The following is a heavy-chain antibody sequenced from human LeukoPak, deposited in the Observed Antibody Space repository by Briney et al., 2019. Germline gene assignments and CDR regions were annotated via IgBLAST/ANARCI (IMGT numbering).Heavy chain of an antibody. V-gene: IGHV4-30-2*01. J-gene: IGHJ3*02. CDR2: IYHSGST. Sequence: NPSETLSLTCAVYGGSFSGYSWSWIRQPPGKGLEWIGYIYHSGSTYYNPSLKSRVTISVDRSKNQFSLKLSSVTAADTAVYYCARGQIMFTFGGVIVQSDAFDIWGQGTMVTVSS. CDR3: ARGQIMFTFGGVIVQSDAFDI. CDR1: GGSFSGYS. D-gene: IGHD3-16*02.